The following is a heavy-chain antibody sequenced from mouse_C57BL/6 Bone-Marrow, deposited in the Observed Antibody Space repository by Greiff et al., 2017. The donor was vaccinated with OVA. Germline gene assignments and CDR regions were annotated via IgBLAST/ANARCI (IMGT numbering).Heavy chain of an antibody. CDR2: IHPNSGST. Sequence: QVQLQQPGAELVKPGASVKLSCTASGYTFTSYWMPWVKQRPGQGLEWIGMIHPNSGSTYYNEKFKSKATLTVDKSSSTAYMQLSSLTSEDSAVYDCARPFTTVVRGSWFAYWGQGTLVTVSA. J-gene: IGHJ3*01. CDR3: ARPFTTVVRGSWFAY. V-gene: IGHV1-64*01. CDR1: GYTFTSYW. D-gene: IGHD1-1*01.